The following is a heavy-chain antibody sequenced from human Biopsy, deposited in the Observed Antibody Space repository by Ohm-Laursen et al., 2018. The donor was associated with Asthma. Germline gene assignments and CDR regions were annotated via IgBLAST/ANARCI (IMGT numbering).Heavy chain of an antibody. Sequence: SLRLSCAASGFTFSSYAMSWVRQAPGKGLEWVSAISGSGGSTYYADSVKGRFTISRDNSMNTLYLQMNSLRAEDTAVYYCAKGYYYDSSGFDYWGQGTLVTVSS. CDR3: AKGYYYDSSGFDY. V-gene: IGHV3-23*01. CDR2: ISGSGGST. CDR1: GFTFSSYA. J-gene: IGHJ4*02. D-gene: IGHD3-22*01.